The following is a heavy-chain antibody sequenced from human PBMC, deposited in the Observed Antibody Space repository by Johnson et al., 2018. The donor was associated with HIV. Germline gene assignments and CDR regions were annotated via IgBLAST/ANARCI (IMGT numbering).Heavy chain of an antibody. CDR2: VWYDGRNK. Sequence: QVQLVESGGGVAQPGRSLRLSCEVSGLTFSSYGFHWVRQSPGKGLEWVAVVWYDGRNKHYADSVKGRFTISRDNSKNTLYLQMNSLRAEDTAVYYCARGWGRSSGTFDAFDIWGQGTMVTVSS. D-gene: IGHD6-19*01. CDR3: ARGWGRSSGTFDAFDI. J-gene: IGHJ3*02. V-gene: IGHV3-33*01. CDR1: GLTFSSYG.